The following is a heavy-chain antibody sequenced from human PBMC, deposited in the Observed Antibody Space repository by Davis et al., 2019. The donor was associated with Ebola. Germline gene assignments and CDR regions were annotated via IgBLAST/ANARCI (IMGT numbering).Heavy chain of an antibody. CDR1: GGSFSGYY. J-gene: IGHJ3*02. CDR3: ARVDRWLLFHRGQERAFDI. V-gene: IGHV4-34*01. D-gene: IGHD5-24*01. CDR2: INHSGST. Sequence: PGGSLRLSCAVYGGSFSGYYWSWIRQPPGKGLEWIGEINHSGSTNYNPSLKSRVTISVDTSKNHFSLKLSSVTAADTAVYYCARVDRWLLFHRGQERAFDIWGQGTMVTVSS.